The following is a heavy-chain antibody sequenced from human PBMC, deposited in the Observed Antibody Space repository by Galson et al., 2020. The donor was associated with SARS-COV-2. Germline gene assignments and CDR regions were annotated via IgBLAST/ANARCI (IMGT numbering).Heavy chain of an antibody. V-gene: IGHV4-59*01. CDR1: GGSISSYY. CDR3: ARASYSSSSGWPDY. J-gene: IGHJ4*02. D-gene: IGHD6-6*01. Sequence: SETLSLTCTVSGGSISSYYWSWIRQPPGKGLEWIGYIYYSGSTNYNPSLKSRVTISVDTSKNQFSLKLSSVTAADTAVYYCARASYSSSSGWPDYWGQGTLVTVSS. CDR2: IYYSGST.